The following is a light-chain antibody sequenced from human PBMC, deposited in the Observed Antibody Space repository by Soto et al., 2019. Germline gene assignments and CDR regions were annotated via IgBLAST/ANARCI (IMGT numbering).Light chain of an antibody. J-gene: IGKJ1*01. Sequence: EIVLTQSPATLSVSPGERATLSCRASQRVTNNLAWYQQKPGQAPRLLIYGASNRATGIPARFSGSGSETEFALTISSLQSEDFGVYYCQQYDGWPGTFGQGTKVEIK. CDR3: QQYDGWPGT. V-gene: IGKV3-15*01. CDR2: GAS. CDR1: QRVTNN.